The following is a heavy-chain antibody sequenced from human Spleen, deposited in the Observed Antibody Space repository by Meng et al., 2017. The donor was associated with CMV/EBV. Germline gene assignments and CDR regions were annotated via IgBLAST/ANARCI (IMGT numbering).Heavy chain of an antibody. Sequence: GGSLRLSCAASGFTFSSYWMHWVRQAPGKGLVWVSRINSDGSSTSYADSVKGRFTISRDNAKNSLYLQMNSLRAEDTAVYYCATVGYSHPAPYYYGMDVWGQGTTVTVSS. D-gene: IGHD5-18*01. CDR1: GFTFSSYW. CDR2: INSDGSST. J-gene: IGHJ6*02. V-gene: IGHV3-74*01. CDR3: ATVGYSHPAPYYYGMDV.